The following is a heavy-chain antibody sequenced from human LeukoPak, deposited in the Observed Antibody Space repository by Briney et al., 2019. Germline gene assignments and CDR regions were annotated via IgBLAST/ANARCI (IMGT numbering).Heavy chain of an antibody. CDR1: GGSFSGYY. D-gene: IGHD3-3*01. CDR2: INHSGST. J-gene: IGHJ5*02. V-gene: IGHV4-34*01. CDR3: ARGQRLYDFWSGYYTYSDYNWFDP. Sequence: PSETLSLTCAVYGGSFSGYYWSWIRQPPGKGLEWIGEINHSGSTNYNPSLKSRVTISVDTSKNQLSLKLSSVTAADTAVYYCARGQRLYDFWSGYYTYSDYNWFDPWGQGTLVTVSS.